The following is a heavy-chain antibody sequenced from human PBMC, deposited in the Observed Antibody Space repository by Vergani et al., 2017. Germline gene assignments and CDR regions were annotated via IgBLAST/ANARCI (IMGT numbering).Heavy chain of an antibody. V-gene: IGHV1-69*12. CDR3: ARVRDIVVVPAAYLDY. CDR1: GDSFTKFF. CDR2: IIPIFGTA. D-gene: IGHD2-2*01. Sequence: QVQLVQSGAEVKKPGSSVKVSCKVSGDSFTKFFITWVRQAPGQGLEWMGGIIPIFGTANYAQKFQGRVTITADESTSTAYMELSSLRSEDTAVYYCARVRDIVVVPAAYLDYWGQGTLVTVSS. J-gene: IGHJ4*02.